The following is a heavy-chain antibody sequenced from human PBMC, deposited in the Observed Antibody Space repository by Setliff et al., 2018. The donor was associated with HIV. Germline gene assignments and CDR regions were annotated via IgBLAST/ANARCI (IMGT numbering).Heavy chain of an antibody. CDR3: ARTKGGSKHGSFWDS. J-gene: IGHJ5*02. Sequence: PSETLSLTCTVSGDSINTDGLYWTWIRQHPATGLEWSGYIHYNGITYYNPSLESRVSISVDLSKNQFSLKLNSVTVADTAVYYCARTKGGSKHGSFWDSWGQGILVTVSS. CDR2: IHYNGIT. D-gene: IGHD3-10*01. V-gene: IGHV4-31*02. CDR1: GDSINTDGLY.